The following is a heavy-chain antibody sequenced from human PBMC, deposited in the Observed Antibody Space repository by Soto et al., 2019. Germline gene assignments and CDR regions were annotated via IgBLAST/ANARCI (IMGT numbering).Heavy chain of an antibody. CDR1: GYSISSGYY. D-gene: IGHD6-19*01. V-gene: IGHV4-38-2*02. CDR3: ASIGIGLGNPSDY. Sequence: SETLSLTCTVSGYSISSGYYWGWIRQPPGKGLEWIGSIYHSGSTYYNPSLKSRVTISVDTSKNQFSLKLSSVTAADTAVYYCASIGIGLGNPSDYWGQGTLVTVSS. CDR2: IYHSGST. J-gene: IGHJ4*02.